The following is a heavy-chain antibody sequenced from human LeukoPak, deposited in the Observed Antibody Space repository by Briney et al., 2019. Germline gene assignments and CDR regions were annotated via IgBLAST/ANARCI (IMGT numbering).Heavy chain of an antibody. J-gene: IGHJ4*02. CDR2: INPNSGGT. CDR3: ATPLDYYDRSDSHQGGD. CDR1: GYTFTSYG. V-gene: IGHV1-2*06. D-gene: IGHD3-22*01. Sequence: ASVKVSCKASGYTFTSYGISWVRQAPGQGLEWMGRINPNSGGTNYAQKFQGRVTMTRDTSISTAYMELSRLRSDDTAVYYCATPLDYYDRSDSHQGGDWGQGTLVTVSS.